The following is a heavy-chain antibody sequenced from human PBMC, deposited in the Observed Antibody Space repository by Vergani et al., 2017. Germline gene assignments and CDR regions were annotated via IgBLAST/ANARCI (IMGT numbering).Heavy chain of an antibody. CDR2: IIPIFGTA. CDR1: GGTFSSYA. CDR3: AREGDYYDSSGHFDY. D-gene: IGHD3-22*01. V-gene: IGHV1-69*12. Sequence: QVQLVQSGAEVKKPGSPVKVSCKAFGGTFSSYAISWVRQAPAQGLEWMGGIIPIFGTANYEQKFQGIVTITADESTSTAYMELSSLRSEDTAVYYCAREGDYYDSSGHFDYWGRGTLVTVSS. J-gene: IGHJ4*02.